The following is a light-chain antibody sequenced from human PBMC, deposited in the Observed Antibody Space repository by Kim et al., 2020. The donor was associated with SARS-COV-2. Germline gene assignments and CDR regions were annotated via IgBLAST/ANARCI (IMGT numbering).Light chain of an antibody. CDR3: AAWDDSLNGPV. CDR2: STD. Sequence: GQNVTIACSGRSSNIRSNNASWSQQYPGTAPKLLTYSTDQRPSGIPDRFSGSKSGTSASLAISGLQSEDEADYYCAAWDDSLNGPVFGGGTQLTVL. CDR1: SSNIRSNN. V-gene: IGLV1-44*01. J-gene: IGLJ3*02.